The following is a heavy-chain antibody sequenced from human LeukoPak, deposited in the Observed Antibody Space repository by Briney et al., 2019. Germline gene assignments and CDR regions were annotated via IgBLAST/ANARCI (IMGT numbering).Heavy chain of an antibody. CDR3: ARGRGVPYYYDSSGYHPADY. J-gene: IGHJ4*02. CDR2: IYYSGST. CDR1: GASISSGDYY. V-gene: IGHV4-30-4*01. D-gene: IGHD3-22*01. Sequence: SETLSLTCTVSGASISSGDYYWSWIRQPPGKGQECIGHIYYSGSTYYNPSLKSRVTISVDTSKNQFSLKLSSVTAADTAVYYCARGRGVPYYYDSSGYHPADYWGQGTLVTVSS.